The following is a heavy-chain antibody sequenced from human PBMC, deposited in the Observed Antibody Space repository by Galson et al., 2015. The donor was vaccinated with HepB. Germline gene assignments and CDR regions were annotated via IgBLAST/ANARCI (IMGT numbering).Heavy chain of an antibody. CDR2: ISGSGGST. CDR1: GFTFSSYA. J-gene: IGHJ4*02. D-gene: IGHD2-2*01. CDR3: AKGLVVVPAAIKSPSYLWALGFDY. Sequence: SLRLSCAASGFTFSSYAMSWVRQAPGKGLEWVSAISGSGGSTYYADSVKGRFTISRDNSKNTLYLQMNSLRAKDTAVYYCAKGLVVVPAAIKSPSYLWALGFDYWGQGTLVTVSS. V-gene: IGHV3-23*01.